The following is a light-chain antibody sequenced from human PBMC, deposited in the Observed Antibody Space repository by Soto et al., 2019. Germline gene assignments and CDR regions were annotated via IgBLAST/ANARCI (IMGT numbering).Light chain of an antibody. Sequence: QSVLTQPASVSGSPGQSITISCTGTSSDVGGYNYVSWYQHHPGKAPKLMIYDVSNRPSGVSNRFSGSKSGNAASLTISGPPPEDEANYYGSSKTTNNPRQIFFG. J-gene: IGLJ1*01. CDR2: DVS. CDR1: SSDVGGYNY. V-gene: IGLV2-14*03. CDR3: SSKTTNNPRQIF.